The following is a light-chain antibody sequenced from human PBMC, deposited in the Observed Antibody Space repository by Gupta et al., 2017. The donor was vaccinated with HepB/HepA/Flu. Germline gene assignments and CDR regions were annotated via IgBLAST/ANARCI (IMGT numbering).Light chain of an antibody. CDR2: DVS. CDR1: SSDVGGYNY. Sequence: SALTQPAPVSGSPGQSITISCPGTSSDVGGYNYVSWYQQHPGNAPKLMSYDVSNRPSGVSNRFTGSKSGNTASLTISRLQAEDEADYYCSSYTSSSTRVFGGGTKLTVL. J-gene: IGLJ2*01. CDR3: SSYTSSSTRV. V-gene: IGLV2-14*03.